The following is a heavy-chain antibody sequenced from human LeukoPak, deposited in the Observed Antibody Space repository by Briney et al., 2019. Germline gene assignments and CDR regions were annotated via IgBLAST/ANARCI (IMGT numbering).Heavy chain of an antibody. CDR1: GYTFTSYY. CDR2: INPSGGST. Sequence: ASVKVSCKASGYTFTSYYMHWVRQAPGQGLEWMGIINPSGGSTSYAQKFQGRVTISVDTSKNQFSLKLSSVTAADTAVYYCARGLRRLVIKRNWFDPWGQGTLVTVSS. V-gene: IGHV1-46*01. J-gene: IGHJ5*02. CDR3: ARGLRRLVIKRNWFDP. D-gene: IGHD3-9*01.